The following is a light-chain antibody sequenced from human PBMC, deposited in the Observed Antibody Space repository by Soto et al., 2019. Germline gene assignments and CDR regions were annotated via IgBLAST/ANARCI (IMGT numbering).Light chain of an antibody. J-gene: IGKJ5*01. CDR2: DAS. V-gene: IGKV1-33*01. CDR1: QDISNY. CDR3: QQYDNHPPT. Sequence: DIQMTQSPSSLSASVGDRVTITCQASQDISNYLNWYQQKPGKAPKLLIYDASNLETGVPSRFSGSGSGTDFTFTIRSLQPEDIATYYCQQYDNHPPTFGQGTRLEIK.